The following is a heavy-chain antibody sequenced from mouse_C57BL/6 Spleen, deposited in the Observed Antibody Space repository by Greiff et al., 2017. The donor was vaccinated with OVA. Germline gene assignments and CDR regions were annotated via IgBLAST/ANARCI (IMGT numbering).Heavy chain of an antibody. Sequence: VQRVESGPGLVAPSQSLSITCTVSGFSLTSYGVPWVRQPPGKGLEWLVVILRDGSTTYNSALHSRLSISKDNSKSQFFLKMNSRQTDDTAMYYCARQDGRGLAYWGQGTLVTVSA. CDR3: ARQDGRGLAY. J-gene: IGHJ3*01. V-gene: IGHV2-6-1*01. CDR2: ILRDGST. D-gene: IGHD1-1*01. CDR1: GFSLTSYG.